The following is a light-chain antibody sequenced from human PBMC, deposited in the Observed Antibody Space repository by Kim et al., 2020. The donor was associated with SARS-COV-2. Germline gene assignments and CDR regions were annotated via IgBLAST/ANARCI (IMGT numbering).Light chain of an antibody. CDR2: SAS. CDR1: EGITAY. CDR3: QQLHTCPRT. J-gene: IGKJ1*01. Sequence: GSVGDRVTITCRASEGITAYLAWYQQKPGKAQKLLIYSASTLLSGVPSRFSGSGSGTDFTLTISSLQPEDFAAYYCQQLHTCPRTFGHGTKVEI. V-gene: IGKV1-9*01.